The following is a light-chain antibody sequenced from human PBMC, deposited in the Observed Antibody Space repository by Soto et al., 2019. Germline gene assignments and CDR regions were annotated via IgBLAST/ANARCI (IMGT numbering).Light chain of an antibody. Sequence: DIQMTQSPSTLSASVGDRVTITCRASQSISGFLAWYQQKPGRAPRLLIYTESTLASGVPSRFSGSGSETEFTLTISSLQPDDFATYYCQQYKYYSTFGQGTKLEIK. CDR1: QSISGF. V-gene: IGKV1-5*03. J-gene: IGKJ2*01. CDR2: TES. CDR3: QQYKYYST.